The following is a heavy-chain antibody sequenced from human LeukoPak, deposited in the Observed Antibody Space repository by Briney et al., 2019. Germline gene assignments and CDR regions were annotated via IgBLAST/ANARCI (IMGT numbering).Heavy chain of an antibody. D-gene: IGHD5-24*01. CDR3: ASRRDGYNWGQIDY. V-gene: IGHV3-30*04. J-gene: IGHJ4*02. Sequence: GGSLRLSCAASGFTFSSYAMHWVRQAPGKGLEWVAVISYDGSNKYYADSVKGRFTISRDNSKNTLYLQMNSLRAEDTAVYYCASRRDGYNWGQIDYWGQGTLVTVSS. CDR2: ISYDGSNK. CDR1: GFTFSSYA.